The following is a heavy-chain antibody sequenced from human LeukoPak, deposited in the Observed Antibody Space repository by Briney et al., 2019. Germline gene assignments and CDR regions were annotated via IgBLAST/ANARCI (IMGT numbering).Heavy chain of an antibody. CDR1: GGSISSYY. CDR3: ARNLGGSSWVFDY. J-gene: IGHJ4*02. V-gene: IGHV4-59*01. D-gene: IGHD6-13*01. Sequence: SETLSLTCTVSGGSISSYYWSWIRQPPGKGLEWIGYIYYSGSTNYNPSLKSRATISVDTFKNQFSLKLSSVTAADTAVYYCARNLGGSSWVFDYWGQGTLVTVSS. CDR2: IYYSGST.